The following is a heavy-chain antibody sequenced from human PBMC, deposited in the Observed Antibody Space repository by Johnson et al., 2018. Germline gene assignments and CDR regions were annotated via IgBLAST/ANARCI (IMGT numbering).Heavy chain of an antibody. CDR2: RNPNSGNT. D-gene: IGHD2-2*01. CDR1: GYTFTSYD. Sequence: QVQLVQAGAEVKKPGASVKVSCKASGYTFTSYDINWVRQATGQGLEWMGWRNPNSGNTGYAQKFQGRVTRTRNTSISPANMGMSSMGTEDTAVYYGARGLCSSTSYYMDVLGKGTTVTVSS. CDR3: ARGLCSSTSYYMDV. V-gene: IGHV1-8*01. J-gene: IGHJ6*03.